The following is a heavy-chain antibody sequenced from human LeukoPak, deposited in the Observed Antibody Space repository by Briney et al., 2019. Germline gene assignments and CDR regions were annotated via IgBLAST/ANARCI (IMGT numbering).Heavy chain of an antibody. D-gene: IGHD2-2*02. Sequence: GASVKVSCKASGYTFTGYYLHWVRQAPGQGLEWMGWINPNSGGTNYAQKFQGRVTMTRDTSISTAHMELSRLRSGDTAVYYCAREFIVVVPAAIENYFDYWGQGTLVTVSS. CDR2: INPNSGGT. V-gene: IGHV1-2*02. CDR1: GYTFTGYY. J-gene: IGHJ4*02. CDR3: AREFIVVVPAAIENYFDY.